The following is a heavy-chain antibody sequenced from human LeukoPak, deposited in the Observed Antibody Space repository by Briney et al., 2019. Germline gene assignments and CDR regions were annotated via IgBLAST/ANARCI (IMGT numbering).Heavy chain of an antibody. V-gene: IGHV4-39*01. CDR3: ASRHRRKAPITYREYYYDSSGYHRFDY. CDR2: IYYTGPT. J-gene: IGHJ4*02. D-gene: IGHD3-22*01. CDR1: DVSISTSRYY. Sequence: SETLSLTCTVSDVSISTSRYYWGWIRQPPGKGLEWIGNIYYTGPTYYNASLESRVTISLDTSKNQFSLKLSSVTAADTAVYYCASRHRRKAPITYREYYYDSSGYHRFDYWGQGTLVTVSS.